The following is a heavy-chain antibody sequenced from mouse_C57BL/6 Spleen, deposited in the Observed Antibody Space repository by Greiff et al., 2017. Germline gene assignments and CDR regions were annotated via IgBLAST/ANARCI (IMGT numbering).Heavy chain of an antibody. CDR3: ARLGIYYGSPPGFDY. CDR1: GYTFTSYW. D-gene: IGHD2-1*01. J-gene: IGHJ2*01. V-gene: IGHV1-52*01. CDR2: IDPSDSGT. Sequence: QVQLKQPGAELVRPGSSVKLSCKASGYTFTSYWMHWVKQRPIQGLEWIGNIDPSDSGTHYNQKFKDKATLTVDKSSSTAYMQLSSLTSEDSAVYYFARLGIYYGSPPGFDYWGQGTTLTVSS.